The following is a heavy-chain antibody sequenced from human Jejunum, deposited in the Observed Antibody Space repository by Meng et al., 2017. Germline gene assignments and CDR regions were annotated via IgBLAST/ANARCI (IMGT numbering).Heavy chain of an antibody. D-gene: IGHD4-23*01. J-gene: IGHJ4*02. CDR2: IYYSGST. Sequence: VQLQESGPGLVKPSQTLSLTCTVSGGSISSGDYYWSWIRQPPGKSLEWIGYIYYSGSTYYNPSLKSRVTISVDTSKNQFSLKLSSVTAADTAVYYCAREALGGNSPNDYWGQGTLVTVSS. V-gene: IGHV4-30-4*01. CDR1: GGSISSGDYY. CDR3: AREALGGNSPNDY.